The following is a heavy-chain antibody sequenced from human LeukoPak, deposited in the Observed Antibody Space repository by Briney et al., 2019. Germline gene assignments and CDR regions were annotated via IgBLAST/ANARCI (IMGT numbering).Heavy chain of an antibody. Sequence: GRSLRLSCAASGFTFSTYAMHWVRQAPGKGLEWVAFIWPDGSKKYYADSVKGRFAISRENSKNTVYLQMNDLRPEDTALYFCAKISSSAESNFDYWGQGTLLTVSS. CDR3: AKISSSAESNFDY. CDR1: GFTFSTYA. V-gene: IGHV3-33*06. J-gene: IGHJ4*02. D-gene: IGHD6-25*01. CDR2: IWPDGSKK.